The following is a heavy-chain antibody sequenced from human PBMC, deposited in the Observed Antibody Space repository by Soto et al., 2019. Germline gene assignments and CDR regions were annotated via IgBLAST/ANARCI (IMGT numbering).Heavy chain of an antibody. CDR3: AREVSPNSRGWYTVLVRWFAP. Sequence: QVQLQESGPGLVKPSQTLSLTCTVSGGSISSSDYYWSWIRQHPGKGLEWIGYIYYSGSAYYNPSIRSRVTISVDTSKNQFSLKVTSVTAADTALYYWAREVSPNSRGWYTVLVRWFAPGGEGTLVTVSS. J-gene: IGHJ5*02. V-gene: IGHV4-31*03. CDR1: GGSISSSDYY. CDR2: IYYSGSA. D-gene: IGHD6-19*01.